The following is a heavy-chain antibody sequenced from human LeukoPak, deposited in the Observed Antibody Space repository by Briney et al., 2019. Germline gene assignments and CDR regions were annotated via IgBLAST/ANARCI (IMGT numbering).Heavy chain of an antibody. J-gene: IGHJ4*02. Sequence: ASVKVSCKASGYTFTSYGISWVRQAPGQGLEWMGWISTYNGHTKYAQKFQDRVTMTTDTSTSTANMELRSLRSDDTAVYYCARGFPPRRNYDRNGYYSYYFDYWGQGTLVTVSS. V-gene: IGHV1-18*01. D-gene: IGHD3-22*01. CDR3: ARGFPPRRNYDRNGYYSYYFDY. CDR1: GYTFTSYG. CDR2: ISTYNGHT.